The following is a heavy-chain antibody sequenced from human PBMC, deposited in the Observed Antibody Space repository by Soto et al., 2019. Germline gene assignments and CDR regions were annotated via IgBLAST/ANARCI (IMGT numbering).Heavy chain of an antibody. V-gene: IGHV1-18*01. CDR1: GYTFTRYG. Sequence: QGHLVQSGAEVKKPGDSVKVSCKASGYTFTRYGISWVRQAPGQGLEWMGWISGYNGDTNYAQNLQDRFTMTIDTSTNTAYMELRSLTSDDTDVYYCAKNGQPPYYYYGLDVWGQGTTVTVSS. CDR3: AKNGQPPYYYYGLDV. J-gene: IGHJ6*02. D-gene: IGHD2-8*01. CDR2: ISGYNGDT.